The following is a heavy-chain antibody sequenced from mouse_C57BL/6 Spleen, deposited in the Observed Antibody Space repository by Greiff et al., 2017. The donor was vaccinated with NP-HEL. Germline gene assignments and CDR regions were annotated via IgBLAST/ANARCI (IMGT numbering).Heavy chain of an antibody. V-gene: IGHV1-82*01. CDR1: GYAFSSPW. Sequence: VQLQESGPELVKPGASVKISCKASGYAFSSPWMNWVKQRPGKGLEWIGRIYPGDGDTNYNGKFKGKATLTADKSSSTAYMQLSSLTSEDSAVYFCARSGGDANGGYFDYWGQGTTLTVSS. CDR3: ARSGGDANGGYFDY. CDR2: IYPGDGDT. D-gene: IGHD2-13*01. J-gene: IGHJ2*01.